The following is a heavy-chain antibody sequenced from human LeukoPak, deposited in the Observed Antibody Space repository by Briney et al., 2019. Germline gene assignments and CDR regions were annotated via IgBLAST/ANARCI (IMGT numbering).Heavy chain of an antibody. D-gene: IGHD3-22*01. J-gene: IGHJ3*02. CDR3: ARVDDSSGGDAFDT. CDR1: GGTFSSYA. V-gene: IGHV1-69*04. Sequence: SVKVSCKASGGTFSSYAISWVRQAPGQGLEWMGRIIPIFGIANYAQKFQGRVTITADKSTSTAYMELSSLRSEDTAVYYCARVDDSSGGDAFDTWGQGTMVTVSS. CDR2: IIPIFGIA.